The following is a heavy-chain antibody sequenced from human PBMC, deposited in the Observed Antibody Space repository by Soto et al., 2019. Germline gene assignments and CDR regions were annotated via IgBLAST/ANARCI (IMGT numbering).Heavy chain of an antibody. D-gene: IGHD6-19*01. CDR2: ISSSSSYI. J-gene: IGHJ6*02. Sequence: GGSLRLSCAASGFTFSSYSMNWVRQAPGKGLEWVSSISSSSSYIYYADSVKGRFTISRDNAKNSLYLQVNSLRAEDTAVYYCAREAVAGTPLYYYYGMDVWGQGTTVTVSS. CDR3: AREAVAGTPLYYYYGMDV. V-gene: IGHV3-21*01. CDR1: GFTFSSYS.